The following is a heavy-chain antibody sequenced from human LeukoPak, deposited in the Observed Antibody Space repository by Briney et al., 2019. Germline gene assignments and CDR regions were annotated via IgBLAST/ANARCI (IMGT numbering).Heavy chain of an antibody. Sequence: GASVKVSCKASGYTFTGYYMHLVRQAPGQGLEWMGWINPNSGGTNYAQKFQGRVTMTRDTSIITAYMELSRLRSDATAVYYCARVAGSSSWYDYYFDYWGQGTLVTVSS. CDR3: ARVAGSSSWYDYYFDY. J-gene: IGHJ4*02. D-gene: IGHD6-13*01. CDR2: INPNSGGT. V-gene: IGHV1-2*02. CDR1: GYTFTGYY.